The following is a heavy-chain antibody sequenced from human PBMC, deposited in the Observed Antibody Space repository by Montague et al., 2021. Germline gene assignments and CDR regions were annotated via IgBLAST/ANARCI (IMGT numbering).Heavy chain of an antibody. J-gene: IGHJ2*01. CDR2: IHHRGSIYYDPTT. D-gene: IGHD3-9*01. Sequence: SETLSLTCAVYGGSFNAYYWSWIRQSPGKGLEWIGEIHHRGSIYYDPTTDYNPSLQSRVTIAVDASKNQFSLRLRSVTAADTAVYYCARHSVGFEGYYNGLAVGGRGPPVIVPS. CDR3: ARHSVGFEGYYNGLAV. CDR1: GGSFNAYY. V-gene: IGHV4-34*01.